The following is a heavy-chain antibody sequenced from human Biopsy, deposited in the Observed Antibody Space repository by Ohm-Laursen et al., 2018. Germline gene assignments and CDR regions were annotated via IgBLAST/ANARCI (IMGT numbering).Heavy chain of an antibody. CDR3: ARLYRLDDYWNDDPPDAFDV. CDR1: GGSISSDY. V-gene: IGHV4-59*01. CDR2: IYYSGST. D-gene: IGHD3-3*01. Sequence: GTLSLTCTVSGGSISSDYWSWIRQPPGKGLEWIGYIYYSGSTNYNPSLKSRVTISVDTSKKQFSLKLTSVISADTAVFFCARLYRLDDYWNDDPPDAFDVWGQGTMVTVSS. J-gene: IGHJ3*01.